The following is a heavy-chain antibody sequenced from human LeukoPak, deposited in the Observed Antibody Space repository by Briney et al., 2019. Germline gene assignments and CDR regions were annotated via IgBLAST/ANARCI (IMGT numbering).Heavy chain of an antibody. CDR1: GYTFTGYY. Sequence: GASAKVSCKASGYTFTGYYMHWVRQAPGQGLEWMGWINPNSGGTNYAQKFQGRVTMTRDTSISTAYMELSRLRSDDTAVYYCASGADYDNILTGYYIGPYDAFDIWGQGTMVTVSS. CDR3: ASGADYDNILTGYYIGPYDAFDI. J-gene: IGHJ3*02. D-gene: IGHD3-9*01. CDR2: INPNSGGT. V-gene: IGHV1-2*02.